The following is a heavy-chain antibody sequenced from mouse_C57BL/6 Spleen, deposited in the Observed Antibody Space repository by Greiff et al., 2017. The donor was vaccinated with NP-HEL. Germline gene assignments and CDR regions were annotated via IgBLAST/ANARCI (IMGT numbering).Heavy chain of an antibody. J-gene: IGHJ3*01. V-gene: IGHV1-15*01. CDR3: TSGDWDGWFAY. Sequence: VQLQQSGAELVRPGASVTLSCKASGYTFTDYEMHWVKQTPVHGLEWIGAIDPETGGTAYNQKFKGKAILTADKSSSTAYIELRSLSSEDSAVYYCTSGDWDGWFAYWGQGTLVTVSA. CDR1: GYTFTDYE. CDR2: IDPETGGT. D-gene: IGHD4-1*01.